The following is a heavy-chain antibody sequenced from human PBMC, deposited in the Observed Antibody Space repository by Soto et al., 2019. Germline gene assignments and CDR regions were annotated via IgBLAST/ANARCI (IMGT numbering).Heavy chain of an antibody. V-gene: IGHV1-3*01. Sequence: ASVKVSCKASGYTFTSYAMNWVRQAPGQRLEWMGWINAGNGNTKYSQKFQGRVTITRDTSASTAYMELSSLRSEDTAVYFCVRSPGWYKIDFWGQGILVTVSS. J-gene: IGHJ4*02. CDR1: GYTFTSYA. D-gene: IGHD6-19*01. CDR3: VRSPGWYKIDF. CDR2: INAGNGNT.